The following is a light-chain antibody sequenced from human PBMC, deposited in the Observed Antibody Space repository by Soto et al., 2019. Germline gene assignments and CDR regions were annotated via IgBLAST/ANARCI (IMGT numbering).Light chain of an antibody. CDR1: QSIGSW. CDR2: KAS. V-gene: IGKV1-5*03. J-gene: IGKJ1*01. Sequence: DIQMTQSPSTLSASVGDRVTITCRASQSIGSWLAWYQQKPGKAPKLLIYKASSLESGVPSRFSGSGSGAEFTLTISSLQPDDSATYYCQQYNSDWTFGQGPKVEIK. CDR3: QQYNSDWT.